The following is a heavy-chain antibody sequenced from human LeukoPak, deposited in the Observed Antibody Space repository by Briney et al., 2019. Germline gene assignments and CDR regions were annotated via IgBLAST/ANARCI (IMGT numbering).Heavy chain of an antibody. CDR2: ISPISETP. CDR1: GGIFSTSA. Sequence: GSSVKVCCKASGGIFSTSAISWVRQAPGHGLEWMGGISPISETPNYTLRFQGRVTITRDESTATAYMELTSLRSDDTAVYYCASGYYYGSSSYYHTGYLDHWAQGTLVTVSS. V-gene: IGHV1-69*05. J-gene: IGHJ4*02. D-gene: IGHD3-10*01. CDR3: ASGYYYGSSSYYHTGYLDH.